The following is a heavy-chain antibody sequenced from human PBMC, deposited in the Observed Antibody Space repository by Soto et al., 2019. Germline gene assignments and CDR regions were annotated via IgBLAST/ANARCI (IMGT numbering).Heavy chain of an antibody. V-gene: IGHV3-7*01. CDR1: GFTFSDSW. J-gene: IGHJ4*02. CDR3: VKVKYYYVSGGNPPVGY. CDR2: IKPDESEK. Sequence: PGGSLRLSCTASGFTFSDSWMTWVRQAPGKGLEWVARIKPDESEKKYADSVKGRFSISRDNAKNSMYLQMDSLRGEDTAVYYCVKVKYYYVSGGNPPVGYWGQGTVVTVSS. D-gene: IGHD3-10*02.